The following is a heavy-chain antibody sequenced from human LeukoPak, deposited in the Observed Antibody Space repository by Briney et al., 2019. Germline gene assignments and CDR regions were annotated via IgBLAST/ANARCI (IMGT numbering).Heavy chain of an antibody. CDR3: ARARGAVVIDY. CDR2: INPNSGGT. V-gene: IGHV1-2*02. CDR1: GYTFTSYG. Sequence: EASVKVSCKASGYTFTSYGISWVRQAPGQGLEWMGWINPNSGGTNYAQKFQGRVTMTRDTSISTAYMELSRLRSDDTAVYYCARARGAVVIDYWGQGTLVTVSS. D-gene: IGHD4-23*01. J-gene: IGHJ4*02.